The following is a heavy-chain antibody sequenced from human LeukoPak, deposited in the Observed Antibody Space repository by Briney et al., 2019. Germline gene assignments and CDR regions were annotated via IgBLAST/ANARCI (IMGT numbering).Heavy chain of an antibody. CDR3: ARGMYYYDGSGDY. V-gene: IGHV4-59*08. Sequence: SETLSLTCAASGGSISSYYWSWIRQPPGKGLEWIGYIYYSGSTSYNPSLKSRVTISINTSKNQFSLNLTSVTAADTAVYYCARGMYYYDGSGDYWGQGILVTVSS. D-gene: IGHD3-22*01. CDR2: IYYSGST. J-gene: IGHJ4*02. CDR1: GGSISSYY.